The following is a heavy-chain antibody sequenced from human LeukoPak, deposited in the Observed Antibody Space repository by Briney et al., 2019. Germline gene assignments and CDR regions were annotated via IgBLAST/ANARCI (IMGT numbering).Heavy chain of an antibody. D-gene: IGHD3-22*01. Sequence: GGSLRLSCAASGFTFSSYSMNWVRQAPGKGLEWVSSISSSSSYIYYADSVKGRFTISRDNAKNSLYPQMNSLRAEDTAVYYCARDLGYYDSSGYYDYRGQGTLVTVSS. CDR1: GFTFSSYS. V-gene: IGHV3-21*01. J-gene: IGHJ4*02. CDR3: ARDLGYYDSSGYYDY. CDR2: ISSSSSYI.